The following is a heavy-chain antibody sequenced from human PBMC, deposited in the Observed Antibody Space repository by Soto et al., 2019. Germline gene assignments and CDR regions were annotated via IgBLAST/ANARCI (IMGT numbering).Heavy chain of an antibody. CDR3: ARASKIAARYYYYGMDV. Sequence: PGGSLRLSCAASGFTFSSCSMNWVRQAPGKGLEWVSSISSSSSYIYYADSVKGRFTISRDNAKNSLYLQMNSLRAEDTAVYYCARASKIAARYYYYGMDVWGQGTTVTVSS. J-gene: IGHJ6*02. CDR2: ISSSSSYI. V-gene: IGHV3-21*01. D-gene: IGHD6-6*01. CDR1: GFTFSSCS.